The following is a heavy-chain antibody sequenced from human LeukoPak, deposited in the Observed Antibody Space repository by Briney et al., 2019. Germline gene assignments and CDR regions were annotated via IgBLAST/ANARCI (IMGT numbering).Heavy chain of an antibody. CDR3: SRENGAFSPFGY. CDR1: GGSLSSSSYC. D-gene: IGHD2-8*01. J-gene: IGHJ4*02. V-gene: IGHV4-39*07. CDR2: IYYSAST. Sequence: SETLSLTCTVSGGSLSSSSYCWGWIRQPPGKGLEWIGSIYYSASTYYNPSLESRVTVSLGKSKNQLSLNLTSVTAADTAVYYCSRENGAFSPFGYWGQGILVTV.